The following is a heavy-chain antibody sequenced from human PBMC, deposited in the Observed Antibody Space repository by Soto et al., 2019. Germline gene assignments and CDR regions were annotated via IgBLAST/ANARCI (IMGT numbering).Heavy chain of an antibody. CDR2: INHSGST. CDR3: AREEVPQWFTRGYYGMDV. V-gene: IGHV4-34*01. CDR1: GGSFSGYY. Sequence: TSETLSLTCAVHGGSFSGYYWTWIRQPPGKGLEWIGDINHSGSTNYNSSLKSRVTISVDTPKNQLSLKLRSVTAADTAVYYCAREEVPQWFTRGYYGMDVWGQGTTVTVSS. J-gene: IGHJ6*02. D-gene: IGHD2-2*01.